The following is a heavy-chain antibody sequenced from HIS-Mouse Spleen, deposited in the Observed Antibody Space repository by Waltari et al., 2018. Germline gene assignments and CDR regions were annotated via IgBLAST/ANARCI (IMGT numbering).Heavy chain of an antibody. CDR1: GFTFSSYG. CDR2: ISYDGSNK. D-gene: IGHD3-10*01. J-gene: IGHJ4*02. Sequence: QVQLVESGGGVVQPGRSLRLSCAASGFTFSSYGMHGVRLAPGKGLGWVAVISYDGSNKYYADSVKGRFTISRDNSKNTLYLQMNSLRAEDTAVYYCEGVYGSGSYYFDYWGQGTLVTVSS. CDR3: EGVYGSGSYYFDY. V-gene: IGHV3-30*03.